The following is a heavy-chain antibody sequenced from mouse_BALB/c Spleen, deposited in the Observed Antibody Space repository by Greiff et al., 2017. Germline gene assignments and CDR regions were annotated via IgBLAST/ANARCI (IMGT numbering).Heavy chain of an antibody. Sequence: QVHVKQPGAELVKPGASVKMSCKASGYTFTSYWINWVKQRPGQGLEWIGDIYPGRGITNYNEKFKSKATLTLDTSSSTAYMQLSSLTSEDSAVYYCSRLYYYGTNGYAMDYWGQGTSVTVSS. CDR2: IYPGRGIT. D-gene: IGHD1-1*01. CDR3: SRLYYYGTNGYAMDY. V-gene: IGHV1-55*01. J-gene: IGHJ4*01. CDR1: GYTFTSYW.